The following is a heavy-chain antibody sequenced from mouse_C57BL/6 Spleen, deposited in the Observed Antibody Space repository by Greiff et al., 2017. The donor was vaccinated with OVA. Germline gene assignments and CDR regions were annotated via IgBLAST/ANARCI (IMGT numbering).Heavy chain of an antibody. Sequence: VQLQQSGPELVKPGASVKISCKASGYTFTDYYMNWVKQSHGKSLEWIGDINPNNGGTSYNQKFKGKATLTVDKSSSTSYMELRSLTSDDSAVYYCARHITHYYAMDYWGQGTSVTVSS. CDR1: GYTFTDYY. V-gene: IGHV1-26*01. J-gene: IGHJ4*01. CDR3: ARHITHYYAMDY. CDR2: INPNNGGT. D-gene: IGHD1-1*01.